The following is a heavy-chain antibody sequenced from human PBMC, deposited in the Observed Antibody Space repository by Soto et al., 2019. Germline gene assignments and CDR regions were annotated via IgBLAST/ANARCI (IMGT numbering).Heavy chain of an antibody. J-gene: IGHJ5*02. D-gene: IGHD2-15*01. V-gene: IGHV1-46*01. CDR3: ARVVRGIYGGSGWFDP. CDR1: RYTFTSYY. Sequence: QVQLVQSGAEVKKPGASVKVSCKASRYTFTSYYMHWVRQAPGQGLEWMGIINPSGGSTSYAQKFQGRVTMTRDTSTSTVYMELSSLRSEDTAVYYCARVVRGIYGGSGWFDPWGQGTLVTVSS. CDR2: INPSGGST.